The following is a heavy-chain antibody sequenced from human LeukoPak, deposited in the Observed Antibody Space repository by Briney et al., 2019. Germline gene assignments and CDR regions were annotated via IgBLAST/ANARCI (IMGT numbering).Heavy chain of an antibody. CDR1: GFTFSSYA. Sequence: GGSLRLSCAASGFTFSSYAMHWVRQAPGKGLEWVAVISYDGSNKYYADSVKGRFTISRDNSKNTLYLQMNSLRAEDTAVYYCARDYTDLLDAFDIWGQGTMVTVSP. J-gene: IGHJ3*02. CDR2: ISYDGSNK. D-gene: IGHD3-16*01. V-gene: IGHV3-30-3*01. CDR3: ARDYTDLLDAFDI.